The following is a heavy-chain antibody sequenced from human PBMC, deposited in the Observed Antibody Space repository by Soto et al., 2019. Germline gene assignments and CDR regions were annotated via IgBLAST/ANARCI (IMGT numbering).Heavy chain of an antibody. CDR2: IDPDGRVG. CDR3: AGWGEHDANV. J-gene: IGHJ4*02. D-gene: IGHD7-27*01. CDR1: GLRFSTYW. Sequence: EGQLLGSGVGLVQPGGSLRLSCVASGLRFSTYWMNWVRQPPGMGLEWVANIDPDGRVGTYVDSVKGRFTTSRDNAMNSVYLQMNSLRVDDTAMYFCAGWGEHDANVWGQGILVTVSA. V-gene: IGHV3-7*03.